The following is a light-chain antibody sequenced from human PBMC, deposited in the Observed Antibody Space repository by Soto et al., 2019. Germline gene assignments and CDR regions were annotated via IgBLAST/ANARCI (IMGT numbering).Light chain of an antibody. CDR3: QQANTFPYT. CDR1: QDISNW. CDR2: SAS. V-gene: IGKV1-12*01. Sequence: DVQMTQSPSSVSASVGDRVTITCRASQDISNWLAWYQQKPGKAPKLLIYSASSLHTGVSSRFSGSGSGTDFTLTFSSLQPEDFATYYCQQANTFPYTFGQGTKLEVK. J-gene: IGKJ2*01.